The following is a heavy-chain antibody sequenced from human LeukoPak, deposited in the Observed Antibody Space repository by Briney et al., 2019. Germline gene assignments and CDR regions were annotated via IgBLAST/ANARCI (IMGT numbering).Heavy chain of an antibody. CDR1: GFTFSSYS. J-gene: IGHJ4*02. CDR3: ARDGGYGGAHFDY. CDR2: ISSSSSTI. V-gene: IGHV3-48*01. D-gene: IGHD4-23*01. Sequence: GGSLRLSCAASGFTFSSYSMNWVRQAPGKGLEWVSYISSSSSTIYYADSVKGRFTISRDNAKNSLYLQMNSLRAEDTAVYYCARDGGYGGAHFDYWGQGTLVTVSS.